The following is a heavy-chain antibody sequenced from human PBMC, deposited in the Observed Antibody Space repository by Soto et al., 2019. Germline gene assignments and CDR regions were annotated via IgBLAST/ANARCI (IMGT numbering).Heavy chain of an antibody. Sequence: GGSLRLSCAASGFTFRSYGMHWVRQAPGKGLEWVANINQDGNEDNLLDSVKGRFTISRDNAKNSLFLQMNSLRVDDTAVYYCARTGDGHHDFLDYWGQGALVTVSS. D-gene: IGHD1-1*01. J-gene: IGHJ4*02. CDR2: INQDGNED. CDR1: GFTFRSYG. CDR3: ARTGDGHHDFLDY. V-gene: IGHV3-7*01.